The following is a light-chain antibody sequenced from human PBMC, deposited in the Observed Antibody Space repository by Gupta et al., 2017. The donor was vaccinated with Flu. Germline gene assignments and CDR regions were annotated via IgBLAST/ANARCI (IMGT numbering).Light chain of an antibody. Sequence: QSALTQPASVSGSPGPSITISCTGAYTDVGGYNYVSWYQHHPGKAPKLMIYEVSNRPAGVSNRFSGSKSGNTASLTISGLQAEDEADYYCSSYTSNSYVVFGGGTKLTVL. V-gene: IGLV2-14*01. CDR2: EVS. J-gene: IGLJ2*01. CDR1: YTDVGGYNY. CDR3: SSYTSNSYVV.